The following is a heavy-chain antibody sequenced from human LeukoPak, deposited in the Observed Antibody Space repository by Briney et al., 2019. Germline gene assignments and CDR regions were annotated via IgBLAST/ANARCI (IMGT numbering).Heavy chain of an antibody. CDR3: AREVWGPEY. J-gene: IGHJ4*02. CDR2: IKQDGSDK. Sequence: GGSLRLSCAASGFAFTKYWMTWVRQAPGKGLEWVGNIKQDGSDKNYMDSVKGRFTISRDNTKNSVYLQMSSLRAEDTAVYYCAREVWGPEYWGQGTLVTVSS. V-gene: IGHV3-7*01. CDR1: GFAFTKYW. D-gene: IGHD1-14*01.